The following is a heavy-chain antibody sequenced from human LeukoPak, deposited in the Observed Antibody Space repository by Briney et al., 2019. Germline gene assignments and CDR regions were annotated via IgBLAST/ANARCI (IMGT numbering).Heavy chain of an antibody. D-gene: IGHD3-10*01. J-gene: IGHJ4*02. V-gene: IGHV3-30*02. CDR2: IRYDGSNK. Sequence: GGSLRLSCGASGFTFSSYGMHWVRQAPGKGLEWATFIRYDGSNKYYADSVKGRFTISRDNSKNTLYLEVISLTAEDTAVYYCAKDDAWLRFGEWSQGTLVTASS. CDR1: GFTFSSYG. CDR3: AKDDAWLRFGE.